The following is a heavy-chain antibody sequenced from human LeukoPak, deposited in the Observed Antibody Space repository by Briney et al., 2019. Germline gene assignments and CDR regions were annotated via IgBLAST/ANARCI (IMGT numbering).Heavy chain of an antibody. D-gene: IGHD2-2*01. CDR2: IKQDGSEK. CDR3: AREWGVPAAKNYYYYGMDV. Sequence: GGFLRLSCVASGFIFSDYNMNWVRQAPGKGLEWVANIKQDGSEKYYVDSVKGRFTISRDNAKNSLYLQMNSLRTEDTAAYYCAREWGVPAAKNYYYYGMDVWGQGTTVTVSS. J-gene: IGHJ6*02. CDR1: GFIFSDYN. V-gene: IGHV3-7*01.